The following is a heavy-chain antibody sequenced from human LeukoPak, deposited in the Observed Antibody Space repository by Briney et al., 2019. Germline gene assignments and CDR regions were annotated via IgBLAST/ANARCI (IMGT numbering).Heavy chain of an antibody. CDR2: INTNSGDT. J-gene: IGHJ6*03. CDR3: ARGRGHDYGGDSENYYYMDV. D-gene: IGHD4-23*01. V-gene: IGHV1-2*02. CDR1: GYTFRGYY. Sequence: ASVKVSCKASGYTFRGYYMHWVRQAPGQGLEWMGWINTNSGDTNCAQKFQGRVTMTRDTSITTAYLELSRLTYDDTAVYYCARGRGHDYGGDSENYYYMDVWGKGTMVTVSS.